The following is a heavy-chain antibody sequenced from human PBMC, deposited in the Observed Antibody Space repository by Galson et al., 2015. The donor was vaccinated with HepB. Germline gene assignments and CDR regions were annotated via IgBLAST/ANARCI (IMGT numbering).Heavy chain of an antibody. Sequence: SVKVSCKVSGYALSESSIHWVRQAPGKGLEWMGGFDPEDGETMYAQKFQGRVTMTEDTSTDTAYMDLSSLRSEDTAVYYCALVHIAVAGTGVRYLDLWGRGTLVTVSS. CDR3: ALVHIAVAGTGVRYLDL. D-gene: IGHD6-19*01. J-gene: IGHJ2*01. CDR1: GYALSESS. CDR2: FDPEDGET. V-gene: IGHV1-24*01.